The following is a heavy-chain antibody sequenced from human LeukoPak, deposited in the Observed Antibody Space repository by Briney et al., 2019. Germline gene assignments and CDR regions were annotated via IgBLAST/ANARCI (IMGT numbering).Heavy chain of an antibody. CDR2: ISYDGSNK. J-gene: IGHJ4*02. D-gene: IGHD3-3*01. V-gene: IGHV3-30-3*01. CDR3: ARTYYDAYFDY. Sequence: GGSLRLSCAASGFTFRSYAMHWVRQAPGKGLEWVAVISYDGSNKYYADSVKGRFTISRDNSKNTLYLQMNSLRAEDTAVYYCARTYYDAYFDYWGQGTLVTVSS. CDR1: GFTFRSYA.